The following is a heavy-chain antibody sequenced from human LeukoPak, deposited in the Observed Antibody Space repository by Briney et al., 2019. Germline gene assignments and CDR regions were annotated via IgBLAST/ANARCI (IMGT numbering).Heavy chain of an antibody. CDR3: VSFFDY. V-gene: IGHV3-48*04. CDR1: GFTFSNYC. CDR2: ISSSGTAM. Sequence: PGGSLRLSCAASGFTFSNYCMNWVRQAPGKGLEWVSYISSSGTAMYYADSVRGRFTISRDNAKNSLYLQMNSLRAEDTAVYYCVSFFDYWGQGTLVTVSS. J-gene: IGHJ4*02.